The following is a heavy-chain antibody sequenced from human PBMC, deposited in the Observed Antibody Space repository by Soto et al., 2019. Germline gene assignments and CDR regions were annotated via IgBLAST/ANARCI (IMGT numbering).Heavy chain of an antibody. CDR2: IDHDGPT. J-gene: IGHJ4*02. V-gene: IGHV3-74*01. CDR3: VRDSHGDY. CDR1: GFIFSNYW. Sequence: EVQLVESGGGLVQPGGSLRLSCAGSGFIFSNYWMHWVRQAPGKGLEWVARIDHDGPTDYADSVRGRFTISRDNAENTLYLQMNSLRPEDTAVYYCVRDSHGDYWGQETLVTVSS.